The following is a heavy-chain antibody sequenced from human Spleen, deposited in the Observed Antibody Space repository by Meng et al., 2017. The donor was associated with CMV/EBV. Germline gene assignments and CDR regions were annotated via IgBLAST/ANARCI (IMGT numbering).Heavy chain of an antibody. CDR1: GGSISSYY. Sequence: QGQLQESGPGLGQPSATLSLTCTGSGGSISSYYWSWIRQPAGKGLEWIGRIYTSGSTNYNPSLKSRVTMSVDTSKNQFSLKLSSVTAADTAVYYCARDGVRWRYFNWFDPWGQGTLVTVSS. J-gene: IGHJ5*02. CDR2: IYTSGST. V-gene: IGHV4-4*07. CDR3: ARDGVRWRYFNWFDP. D-gene: IGHD2/OR15-2a*01.